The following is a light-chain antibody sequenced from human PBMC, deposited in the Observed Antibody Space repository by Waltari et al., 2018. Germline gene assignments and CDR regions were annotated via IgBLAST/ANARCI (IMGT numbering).Light chain of an antibody. CDR2: DVS. CDR1: SSDVGGYDY. J-gene: IGLJ1*01. CDR3: GSYTSSTTLA. V-gene: IGLV2-14*03. Sequence: QSALTQPASVSGSPGQSITISCTGTSSDVGGYDYFPWYQQHPGKAPKLMLYDVSNRPLEVSHRFSGSKSGNTASLTISGLQADDEAEYYCGSYTSSTTLAFGTGTKVTVL.